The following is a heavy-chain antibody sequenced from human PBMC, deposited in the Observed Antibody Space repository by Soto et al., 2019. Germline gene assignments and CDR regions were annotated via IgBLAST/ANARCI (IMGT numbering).Heavy chain of an antibody. CDR1: GFTFSSYE. Sequence: PGGSLRLSCAASGFTFSSYEMNWVRQAPGKGLEWVSYISSSGSTIYYADPVKGRFTISRDNAKNSLYLQMNSLRAEDTAVYYCARALSNLYSSSLGGMDVWGQGTTVTVSS. J-gene: IGHJ6*02. CDR3: ARALSNLYSSSLGGMDV. CDR2: ISSSGSTI. V-gene: IGHV3-48*03. D-gene: IGHD6-6*01.